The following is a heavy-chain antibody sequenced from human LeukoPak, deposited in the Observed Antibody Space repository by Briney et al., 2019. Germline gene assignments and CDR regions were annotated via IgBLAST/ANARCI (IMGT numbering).Heavy chain of an antibody. Sequence: GGSLRLSCAAFRFTFSGYWMTWVRQAPGKGLEWVANIKQDGSEKYYVDSVKGRFTISRDNAKNSLYLQMNSRRVDDTAVYYCARGNGAIWGQRTMVTVSS. CDR1: RFTFSGYW. V-gene: IGHV3-7*04. J-gene: IGHJ3*02. CDR3: ARGNGAI. CDR2: IKQDGSEK. D-gene: IGHD2-8*01.